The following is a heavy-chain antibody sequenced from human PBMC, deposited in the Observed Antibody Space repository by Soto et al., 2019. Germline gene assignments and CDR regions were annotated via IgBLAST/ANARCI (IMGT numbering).Heavy chain of an antibody. J-gene: IGHJ6*02. CDR3: ARVNSSSCSNYYYGMDV. CDR2: TYHSGST. CDR1: GGSIGSSNW. Sequence: PSETLSLTCAVSGGSIGSSNWWSWVRQPPGKGLEWIGETYHSGSTNHNLSLKSRVTISVDKTKNQFSLKLSSVTAEDTAVYYCARVNSSSCSNYYYGMDVWGQGTTVTVSS. D-gene: IGHD6-13*01. V-gene: IGHV4-4*02.